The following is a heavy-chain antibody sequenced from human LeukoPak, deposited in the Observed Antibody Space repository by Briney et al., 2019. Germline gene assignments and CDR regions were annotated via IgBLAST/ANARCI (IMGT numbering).Heavy chain of an antibody. CDR3: ARGKDIARWLEVTKDDAFDI. CDR1: GGTFSSYA. V-gene: IGHV1-69*13. D-gene: IGHD5-24*01. J-gene: IGHJ3*02. Sequence: GASVKVSCKASGGTFSSYAISWVRQAPGQGLEWMGGIIPIFGTANYAQKFQGRVTITADESTSTAYMEPSSLRSEDTAVYYCARGKDIARWLEVTKDDAFDIWGQGTMVIVSS. CDR2: IIPIFGTA.